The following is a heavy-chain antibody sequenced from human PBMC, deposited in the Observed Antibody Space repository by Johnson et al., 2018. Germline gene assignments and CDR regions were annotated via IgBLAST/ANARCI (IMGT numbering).Heavy chain of an antibody. J-gene: IGHJ3*02. Sequence: QVQLVESGAEVKKPGSSVKVSCKASGGTFSSYAISWVRQAPGQGLEWMGGIIPIFGTANYAQKFQGRVTITADESTSTAYRELSSLRSEDTAVYYCARDQSRDDYGDQGGAFDIWGQGTMVTVSS. CDR2: IIPIFGTA. V-gene: IGHV1-69*01. CDR3: ARDQSRDDYGDQGGAFDI. CDR1: GGTFSSYA. D-gene: IGHD4-17*01.